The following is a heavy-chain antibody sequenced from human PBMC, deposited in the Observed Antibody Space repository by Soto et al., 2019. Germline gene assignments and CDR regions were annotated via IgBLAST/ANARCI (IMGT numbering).Heavy chain of an antibody. CDR2: INPNSGGT. CDR1: GYTFTGYY. J-gene: IGHJ6*02. CDR3: ARDVVVAAYYYYGMDV. V-gene: IGHV1-2*02. Sequence: ASVKVSCKASGYTFTGYYMHWVRQAPGQGLEWMGWINPNSGGTNYAQKFQGRVTITADESTSTAYMELSSLRSEDTAVYYCARDVVVAAYYYYGMDVWGQGTTVTVSS. D-gene: IGHD2-15*01.